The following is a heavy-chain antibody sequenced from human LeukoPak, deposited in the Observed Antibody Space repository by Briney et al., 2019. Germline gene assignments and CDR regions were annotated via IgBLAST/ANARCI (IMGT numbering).Heavy chain of an antibody. D-gene: IGHD5-12*01. V-gene: IGHV3-23*01. CDR3: AKETGYSGYDYGDY. Sequence: GGSLRLSCAAPGFTFSSYAMSWVRQAPGKGLEWVSGISGSGGSTYYADSVKGRFTISRDNSKNTLYLQVNSIRSSDTAAYYCAKETGYSGYDYGDYWGQGTLVTVSS. CDR1: GFTFSSYA. J-gene: IGHJ4*02. CDR2: ISGSGGST.